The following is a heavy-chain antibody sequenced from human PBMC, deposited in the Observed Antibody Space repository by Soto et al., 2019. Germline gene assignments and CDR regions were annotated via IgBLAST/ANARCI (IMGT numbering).Heavy chain of an antibody. CDR2: ISAYNGNT. Sequence: QVQLVQSGAEVKKPGASVKVSCKASGYTFTSYGISWVRQAPGQGLEWMGWISAYNGNTNYAQKLQGRVTMTTDTSTSTAYMELRSLISDDMAVYYCARSIREVVPAAYYYYGMDVWGQGTTVTVSS. CDR1: GYTFTSYG. CDR3: ARSIREVVPAAYYYYGMDV. D-gene: IGHD2-2*01. V-gene: IGHV1-18*03. J-gene: IGHJ6*02.